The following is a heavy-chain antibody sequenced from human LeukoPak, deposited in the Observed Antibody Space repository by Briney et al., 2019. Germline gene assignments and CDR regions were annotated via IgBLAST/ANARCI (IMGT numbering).Heavy chain of an antibody. CDR1: GFSLSAYN. J-gene: IGHJ4*02. CDR2: ISGSSATI. CDR3: ARDGVGAPPLDY. Sequence: PGGSLRLSCEGSGFSLSAYNMNWVRQAPGKGLESVSYISGSSATIFYADSVKGRFTISRDNAKNSLYLQMNSLRAEDTAVYYCARDGVGAPPLDYWGQGTLVTVSS. D-gene: IGHD1-26*01. V-gene: IGHV3-48*01.